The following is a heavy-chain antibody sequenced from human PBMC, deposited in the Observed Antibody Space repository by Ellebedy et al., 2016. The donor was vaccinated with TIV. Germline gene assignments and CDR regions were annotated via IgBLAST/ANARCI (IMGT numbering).Heavy chain of an antibody. CDR1: GGSISSYY. CDR2: IYHSGST. D-gene: IGHD6-13*01. Sequence: MPSETLSLTCTVSGGSISSYYWSWIRQPPGKGLEWIGYIYHSGSTNYNPSLKSRVTISVDTSKNQFSLKLSSVTAADTAVYYCARVLAAAGYRTTYNWFDPWGQGTLVTVSS. CDR3: ARVLAAAGYRTTYNWFDP. V-gene: IGHV4-59*01. J-gene: IGHJ5*02.